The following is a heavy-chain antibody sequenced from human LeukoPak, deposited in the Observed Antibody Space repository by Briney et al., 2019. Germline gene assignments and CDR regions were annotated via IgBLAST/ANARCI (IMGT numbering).Heavy chain of an antibody. Sequence: PSETLSLTCTVSGGSISSGGYYWSWIRQHPGRGPEWIGNICHSGSTHYNPSLRSRLTISVDTSKNQFSLRLSSVTAADTAVYYCAREGTNRGMDVWGQGTTVTVSS. V-gene: IGHV4-31*03. CDR3: AREGTNRGMDV. J-gene: IGHJ6*02. CDR1: GGSISSGGYY. D-gene: IGHD2-8*01. CDR2: ICHSGST.